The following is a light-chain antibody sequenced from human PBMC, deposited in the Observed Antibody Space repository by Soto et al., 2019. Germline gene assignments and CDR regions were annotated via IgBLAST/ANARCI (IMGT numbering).Light chain of an antibody. CDR2: AAT. CDR3: QQSYDTFYS. CDR1: QRISTS. J-gene: IGKJ2*03. V-gene: IGKV1-39*01. Sequence: DIQLTQSPSSLSASVGDRVTIACRASQRISTSLNWYQQKPGKAPKLMIYAATTLQSGVPSRFSGSRSGAEFTLTISSLQPEDSATYYCQQSYDTFYSFGQGTRVEIK.